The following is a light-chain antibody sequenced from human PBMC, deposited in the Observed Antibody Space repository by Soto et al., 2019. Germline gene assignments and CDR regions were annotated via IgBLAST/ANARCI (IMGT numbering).Light chain of an antibody. V-gene: IGKV3-15*01. CDR2: GAS. CDR3: QQYYKWPPT. J-gene: IGKJ2*01. Sequence: EIVMTQSPTTLSVSPGERATLSCRASQSVSSNLAWYQQQPGQAPRLLIYGASTRATGIPGRFSGSGSGTELTLTISSLQSEDFAVYYCQQYYKWPPTFGQGTKLEIK. CDR1: QSVSSN.